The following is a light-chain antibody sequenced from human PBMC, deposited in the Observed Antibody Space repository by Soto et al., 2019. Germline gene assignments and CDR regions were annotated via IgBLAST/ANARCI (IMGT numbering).Light chain of an antibody. V-gene: IGKV3-20*01. CDR3: QQYGSSPPIT. J-gene: IGKJ5*01. CDR2: GAS. CDR1: QSVTGNY. Sequence: EIVLTQSPGTLSLSPGEGATLSCRASQSVTGNYLAWYQHKPGQAPRLLIYGASTGATGIPDRFSGSAFGTDFTLTIGRLEPEDFAVYFCQQYGSSPPITFGEGTRLEIK.